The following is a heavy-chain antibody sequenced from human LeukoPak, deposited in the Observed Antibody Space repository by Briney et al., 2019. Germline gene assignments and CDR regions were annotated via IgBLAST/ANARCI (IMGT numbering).Heavy chain of an antibody. CDR1: GFTFGPYT. D-gene: IGHD1-26*01. CDR3: ASGMRVGPNI. V-gene: IGHV3-48*04. J-gene: IGHJ4*02. CDR2: ISSSSDTI. Sequence: PGGSLRLSCTASGFTFGPYTMNWVRQAPGKGLEWVSHISSSSDTIYYADSVKGRFTISRDNAKNSLFLQMNGLRAEDTAVYHCASGMRVGPNIWGQGILVTVSS.